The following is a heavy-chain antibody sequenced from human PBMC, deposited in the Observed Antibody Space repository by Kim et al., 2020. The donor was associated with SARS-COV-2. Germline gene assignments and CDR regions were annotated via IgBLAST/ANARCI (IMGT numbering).Heavy chain of an antibody. V-gene: IGHV4-34*01. CDR3: ARARSWFDP. Sequence: GSTNYSPSLKSRVTISVDTAKNQFSLKLSSVTAADTAVYYCARARSWFDPWGQGTLVTVSS. J-gene: IGHJ5*02. CDR2: GST.